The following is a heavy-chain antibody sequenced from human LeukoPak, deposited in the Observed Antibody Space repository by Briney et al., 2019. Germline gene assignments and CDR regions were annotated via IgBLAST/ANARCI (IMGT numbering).Heavy chain of an antibody. V-gene: IGHV1-24*01. CDR2: FDPVDGET. CDR3: ATGKARDPYIVVVPAALDY. J-gene: IGHJ4*02. Sequence: GASVKVSCKVSGYTLTELSMHWVRQAPGKGLEWMGGFDPVDGETIYAQKFQGRVTMTEDTSTDTAYMELSSLRSEDTAVYYCATGKARDPYIVVVPAALDYWGQGTLVTVSS. D-gene: IGHD2-2*01. CDR1: GYTLTELS.